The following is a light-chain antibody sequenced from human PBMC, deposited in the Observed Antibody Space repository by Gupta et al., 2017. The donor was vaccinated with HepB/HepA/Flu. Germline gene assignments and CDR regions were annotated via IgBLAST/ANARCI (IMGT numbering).Light chain of an antibody. CDR2: DVS. Sequence: QSALTPPRSVSGSPGQSVTISCTASSSDVGVYNYVSWYQQHPGKAPKLMIYDVSKRPSGVPDHFSGSKSGNTASLTISGLQAEDEADYYCCSYAGSYTWVFGGGTKLTVL. CDR1: SSDVGVYNY. V-gene: IGLV2-11*01. CDR3: CSYAGSYTWV. J-gene: IGLJ3*02.